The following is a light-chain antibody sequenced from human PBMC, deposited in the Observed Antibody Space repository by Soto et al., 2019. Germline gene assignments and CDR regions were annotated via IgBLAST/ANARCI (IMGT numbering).Light chain of an antibody. CDR2: AAS. J-gene: IGKJ5*01. Sequence: DIQMTQSPSSLSASVGDRVTITCRASQSISSYLNWYQQKPGKAPKLLIYAASSLQSGVPSRFSGSGSGTDFTLTISSLQPEDFATYYCRQSYSTPRITFGHGTRLEIK. V-gene: IGKV1-39*01. CDR3: RQSYSTPRIT. CDR1: QSISSY.